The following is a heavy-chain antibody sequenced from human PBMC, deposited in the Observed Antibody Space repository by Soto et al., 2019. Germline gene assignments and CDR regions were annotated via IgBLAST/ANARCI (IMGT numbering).Heavy chain of an antibody. CDR2: INAGNGNT. D-gene: IGHD2-21*02. CDR3: AISHQGDFNYWYFDL. V-gene: IGHV1-3*01. Sequence: QVQLVQSGAEVKKPGASVKVSCKASGYTFTSYAMHWVRQAPGQRLEWMGWINAGNGNTKYSQKFQGRVTITRDTSASTAYMELSSLRSEDTAVYYCAISHQGDFNYWYFDLWGRGTLVTVSS. J-gene: IGHJ2*01. CDR1: GYTFTSYA.